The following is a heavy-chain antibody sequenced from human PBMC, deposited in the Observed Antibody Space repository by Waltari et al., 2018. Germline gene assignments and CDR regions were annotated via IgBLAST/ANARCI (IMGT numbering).Heavy chain of an antibody. V-gene: IGHV1-69-2*01. CDR1: GYTFTDYY. D-gene: IGHD3-22*01. J-gene: IGHJ4*02. Sequence: EVQLVQSGAEVKKPGATVKISCKASGYTFTDYYMHWVQQAPGKGLEWMGRGDPEDGETIYAEKVQGRVTITADTSTDTAYMELSSLRSEDTAVYYCATQYYYDSSGYYYSFPHWGQGTLVTVSS. CDR3: ATQYYYDSSGYYYSFPH. CDR2: GDPEDGET.